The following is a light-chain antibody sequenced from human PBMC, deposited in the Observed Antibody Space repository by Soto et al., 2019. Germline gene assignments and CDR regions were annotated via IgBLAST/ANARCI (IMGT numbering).Light chain of an antibody. CDR1: QSVSTN. CDR3: QQYNSWPLT. J-gene: IGKJ1*01. V-gene: IGKV3-15*01. CDR2: GAS. Sequence: EIVMTQSPATLSVSPGRRVMFSCWASQSVSTNLAWYQQKPGQPPRLLIFGASARATGIPVRFSGSGSGTEFTLTITSLQSEDFAVYYCQQYNSWPLTFGQGTKVEI.